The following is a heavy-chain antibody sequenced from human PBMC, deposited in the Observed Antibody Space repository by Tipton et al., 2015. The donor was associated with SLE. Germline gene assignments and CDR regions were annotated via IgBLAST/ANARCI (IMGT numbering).Heavy chain of an antibody. CDR3: AKGSGSYYKDAFDI. D-gene: IGHD1-26*01. V-gene: IGHV3-23*04. CDR1: GFTFSNSW. J-gene: IGHJ3*02. CDR2: IHGSGGST. Sequence: VQLVQSGGGLVQPGGSLKLSCAASGFTFSNSWMQWVRQAPGKGLEWGSSIHGSGGSTDSVDSVKGRFTISRDNSKNTLYLQMNSLRAEDTAVYFCAKGSGSYYKDAFDIWGQGTMVTVSS.